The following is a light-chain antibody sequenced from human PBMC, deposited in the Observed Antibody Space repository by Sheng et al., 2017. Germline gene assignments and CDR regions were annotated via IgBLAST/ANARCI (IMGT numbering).Light chain of an antibody. J-gene: IGKJ5*01. CDR2: DAS. V-gene: IGKV3-11*01. CDR3: QQRSNWPRT. CDR1: QSVSSY. Sequence: EIVLTQSPATLSLSPGERATLSCRASQSVSSYLAWYQQKPGQAPRLLIYDASNRATGIPARFSGSGSGTDFTLTISSLEPEDFAVYYCQQRSNWPRTFGQGHDWRLN.